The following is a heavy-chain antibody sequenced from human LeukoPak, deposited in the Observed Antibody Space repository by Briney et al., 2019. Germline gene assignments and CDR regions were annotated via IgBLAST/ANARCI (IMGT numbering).Heavy chain of an antibody. CDR2: TYYRSKWYN. Sequence: SQTLSLTCAISGDSVPSNSAAWNWIRQSPSRGLEWLGRTYYRSKWYNDYAVSVKSRITINPDTSKNQFSLQLNSVTPEDTAVYYCARGSRAVAGTYYYYGMDVWGKGTTVTVSS. CDR1: GDSVPSNSAA. D-gene: IGHD6-19*01. J-gene: IGHJ6*04. V-gene: IGHV6-1*01. CDR3: ARGSRAVAGTYYYYGMDV.